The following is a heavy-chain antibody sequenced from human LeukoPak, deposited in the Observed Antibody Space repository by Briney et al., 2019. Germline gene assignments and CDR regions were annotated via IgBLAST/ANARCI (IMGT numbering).Heavy chain of an antibody. J-gene: IGHJ3*02. V-gene: IGHV3-13*01. CDR2: IGTAGDT. CDR3: ARGREQWPRSTAFDI. Sequence: GGSLRLSCAASGFTFSSYDMHWVRQATGKGLEWVSAIGTAGDTYYPGSVKGRFTISRENAKNSLYLQMSSLRAGDTAVYYCARGREQWPRSTAFDIWGQGTMVTVSS. D-gene: IGHD6-19*01. CDR1: GFTFSSYD.